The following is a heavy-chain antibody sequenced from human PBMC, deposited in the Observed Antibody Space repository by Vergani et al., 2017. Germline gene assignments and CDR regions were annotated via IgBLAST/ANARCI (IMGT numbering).Heavy chain of an antibody. V-gene: IGHV3-11*05. CDR2: ISSSSSYT. CDR3: AKPSYSSGWYVLVY. Sequence: QVQLVESGGGLVKPGGSLRLSCAASGFTFSDYYMSWIRQAPGKGLEWVSYISSSSSYTNYADSVKGRFTISRDNSKNSLYLQMNSLRTEDTALYYCAKPSYSSGWYVLVYWGQGTLVTVSS. CDR1: GFTFSDYY. J-gene: IGHJ4*02. D-gene: IGHD6-19*01.